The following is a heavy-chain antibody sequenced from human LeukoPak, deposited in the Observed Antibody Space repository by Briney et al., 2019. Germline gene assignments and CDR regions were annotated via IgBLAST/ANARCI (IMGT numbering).Heavy chain of an antibody. CDR3: ARALGLSVLRYFDWLLFDAFDI. J-gene: IGHJ3*02. Sequence: ASVKVSCKASGYTFTSYGISWVRQAPGQGLEWMGWISAYNGNTNYAQKLQGRVTMTTDTSTSTAYMELRSLRSDDTAVYYCARALGLSVLRYFDWLLFDAFDIWGQGTMVTVSS. D-gene: IGHD3-9*01. CDR1: GYTFTSYG. V-gene: IGHV1-18*04. CDR2: ISAYNGNT.